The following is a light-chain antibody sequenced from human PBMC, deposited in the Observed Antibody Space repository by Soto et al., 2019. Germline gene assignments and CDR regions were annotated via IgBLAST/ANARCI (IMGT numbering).Light chain of an antibody. CDR1: QSVSSN. Sequence: EIVMTQSPATLSVSPGERATLSCRASQSVSSNLAWYQQKPGQAPRLLIYGASTRATGIPASFSGSGSGTEFTLTISSLQPEDFATYYCQQLNSYPLTFGGGTKVDIK. V-gene: IGKV3-15*01. CDR2: GAS. CDR3: QQLNSYPLT. J-gene: IGKJ4*01.